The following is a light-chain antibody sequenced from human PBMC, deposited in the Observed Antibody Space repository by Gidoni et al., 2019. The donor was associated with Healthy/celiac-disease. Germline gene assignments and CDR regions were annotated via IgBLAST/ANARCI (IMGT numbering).Light chain of an antibody. J-gene: IGLJ2*01. CDR1: SSNIGAGYD. Sequence: QSVLTQPPSVSGAPRQRVTTSCPGSSSNIGAGYDVPWYQQLPGTAPKLLIYGNSNRPSGVPDRFSGSKSGTSASLAITGLQAEDEADYYCQSYDSSLAGVFGGGTKLTVL. CDR3: QSYDSSLAGV. V-gene: IGLV1-40*01. CDR2: GNS.